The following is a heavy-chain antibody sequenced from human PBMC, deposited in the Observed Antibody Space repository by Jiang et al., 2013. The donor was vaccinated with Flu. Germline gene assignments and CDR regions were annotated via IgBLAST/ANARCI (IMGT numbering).Heavy chain of an antibody. V-gene: IGHV5-10-1*01. Sequence: SWVRQMPGKGLEWMGRIDPSDSYTNYSPSFQGHVTISADKSISTAYLQWSSLKASDTAMYYCARLYCSGGSCYPTGAFDIWGQGTMVTVSS. D-gene: IGHD2-15*01. J-gene: IGHJ3*02. CDR3: ARLYCSGGSCYPTGAFDI. CDR2: IDPSDSYT.